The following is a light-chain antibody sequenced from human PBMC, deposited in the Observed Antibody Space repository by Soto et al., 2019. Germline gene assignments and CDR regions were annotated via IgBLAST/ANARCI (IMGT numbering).Light chain of an antibody. CDR3: AAWDDSLNGHVV. Sequence: QSALTQPPSASGTPGQRVTISCSGSSSKIGSNTVNWYQQLPGTAPKLLIYSNNQRPSGVPDRFSGSKSGTSASLAISGLQSEDEADYYCAAWDDSLNGHVVFGGGTQLTVL. CDR2: SNN. V-gene: IGLV1-44*01. J-gene: IGLJ2*01. CDR1: SSKIGSNT.